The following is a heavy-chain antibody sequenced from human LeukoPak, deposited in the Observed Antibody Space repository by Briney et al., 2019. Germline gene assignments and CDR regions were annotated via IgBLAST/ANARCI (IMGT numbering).Heavy chain of an antibody. Sequence: SGGSLRLSCAASGFTFSSYAMSWVRQAPGKGLEWVSSISGSGGSTYYADSVKGRFTISRDNSKNTLYLQMNSLRTEDTAVYYCAKGSMSTALFDYWGQGTLVTVSS. J-gene: IGHJ4*02. CDR3: AKGSMSTALFDY. V-gene: IGHV3-23*01. CDR1: GFTFSSYA. D-gene: IGHD4-17*01. CDR2: ISGSGGST.